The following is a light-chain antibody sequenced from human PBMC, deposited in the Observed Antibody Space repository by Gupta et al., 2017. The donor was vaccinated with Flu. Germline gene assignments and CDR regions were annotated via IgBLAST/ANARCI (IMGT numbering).Light chain of an antibody. CDR2: DGR. CDR1: SSDVGDYNN. CDR3: RSYKSIRTLHVI. V-gene: IGLV2-14*03. Sequence: SALTQPASVSGSPGQSMSISCTGTSSDVGDYNNVSWYQQHPGTAPKLLMYDGRYRPSGVSKRFSGSKSGNTASLTITGLQAEDEADYYCRSYKSIRTLHVIFGGGTRLTVL. J-gene: IGLJ2*01.